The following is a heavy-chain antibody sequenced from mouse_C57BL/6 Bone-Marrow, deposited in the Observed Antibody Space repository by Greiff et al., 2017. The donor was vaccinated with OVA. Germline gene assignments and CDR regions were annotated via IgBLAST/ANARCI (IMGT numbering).Heavy chain of an antibody. V-gene: IGHV1-82*01. CDR3: ARFWDGYYFDY. CDR2: IYPGDGDT. Sequence: QVQLKQSGPELVKPGASVKISCKASGYAFSSSWMNWVKQRPGKGLEWIGRIYPGDGDTNYNGKFKGKATLTADKSSSTAYMQLSSLTSEDSAVYFCARFWDGYYFDYWGQGTTLTVSS. J-gene: IGHJ2*01. CDR1: GYAFSSSW. D-gene: IGHD2-3*01.